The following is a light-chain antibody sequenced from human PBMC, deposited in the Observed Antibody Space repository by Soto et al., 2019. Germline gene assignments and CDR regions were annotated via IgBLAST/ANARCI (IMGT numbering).Light chain of an antibody. V-gene: IGKV3-15*01. J-gene: IGKJ1*01. CDR1: ESVSSN. CDR3: LHHGSSLWT. CDR2: GAS. Sequence: EIVMTQSPAILSVSPGERATLSCRASESVSSNLAWYQQKPGQAPRLLISGASTRATGIPVRFSGSGSGTDFTLTISSLQSEDFAMYYCLHHGSSLWTFGQGTKVDIK.